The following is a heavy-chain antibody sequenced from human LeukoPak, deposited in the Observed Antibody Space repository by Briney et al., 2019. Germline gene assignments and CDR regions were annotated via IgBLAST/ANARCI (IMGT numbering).Heavy chain of an antibody. D-gene: IGHD6-13*01. V-gene: IGHV3-21*01. J-gene: IGHJ4*02. CDR1: GFTFSSYD. CDR2: ISSTSSYV. Sequence: GGSLRLSCAASGFTFSSYDMHWVRQATGKGLEWVSSISSTSSYVYYADSVKGRFTISRDNAKNSLYLQMNSLRAEDTAVYYCAGDRAAAARQPVDYWGQGTLVTVSS. CDR3: AGDRAAAARQPVDY.